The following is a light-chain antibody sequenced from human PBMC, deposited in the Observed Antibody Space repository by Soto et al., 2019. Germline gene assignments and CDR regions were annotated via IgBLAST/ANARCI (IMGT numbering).Light chain of an antibody. J-gene: IGLJ1*01. CDR3: CSYTTTDTYV. CDR2: DVS. V-gene: IGLV2-14*03. Sequence: QSALTQPASVSGSPGQSITISCTGTSSDVGSYNRVSWYRQHPGKAPELIIYDVSHRPSGVSDRFSGSKSGNSASLSISALHPEDEADYYCCSYTTTDTYVFGTGTKLTVL. CDR1: SSDVGSYNR.